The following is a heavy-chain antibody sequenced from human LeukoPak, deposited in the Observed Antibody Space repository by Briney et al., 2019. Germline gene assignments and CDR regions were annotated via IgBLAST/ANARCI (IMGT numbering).Heavy chain of an antibody. CDR2: ISSSSSYI. CDR3: ASSAVAATLGHAFDI. Sequence: PGGSLRLSCAASGFTFSGYSMNWVRQAPGKGLEWVSSISSSSSYIYYADSVRGRFTISRDNAKNSLYLQMNSLRAEDTAVYYCASSAVAATLGHAFDIWGQGTMVTVSS. D-gene: IGHD2-15*01. CDR1: GFTFSGYS. V-gene: IGHV3-21*01. J-gene: IGHJ3*02.